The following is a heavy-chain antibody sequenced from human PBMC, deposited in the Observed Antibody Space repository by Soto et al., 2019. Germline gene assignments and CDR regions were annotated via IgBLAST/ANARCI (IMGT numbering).Heavy chain of an antibody. CDR2: IIPIFGTA. V-gene: IGHV1-69*01. CDR3: ARASGAYCGGDCYHHDSVDI. Sequence: QVQLVQSGAEVKKPGSSVKVSCKASGGTFSSYAISWVRQAPGKGLEWMGGIIPIFGTANYAQKFQGRVTITADESTSTAYMELSSLRSEDTAVYYCARASGAYCGGDCYHHDSVDIWGQGTIVTVSS. D-gene: IGHD2-21*02. J-gene: IGHJ3*02. CDR1: GGTFSSYA.